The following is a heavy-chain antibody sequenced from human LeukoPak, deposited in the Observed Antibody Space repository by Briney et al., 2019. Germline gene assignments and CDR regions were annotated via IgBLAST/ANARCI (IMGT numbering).Heavy chain of an antibody. D-gene: IGHD3-22*01. Sequence: SGPTLVNPTQTLTLTCTFSGFSLRTSGVGVGWIRQPPGKALEWLALIYWNDDKRYSPSLKSRLTITKDTSKNQVVLTMTDMDPVDTATYYCAHLPMIARGHDAFDIWGQGTMVTVSS. CDR1: GFSLRTSGVG. V-gene: IGHV2-5*01. CDR3: AHLPMIARGHDAFDI. J-gene: IGHJ3*02. CDR2: IYWNDDK.